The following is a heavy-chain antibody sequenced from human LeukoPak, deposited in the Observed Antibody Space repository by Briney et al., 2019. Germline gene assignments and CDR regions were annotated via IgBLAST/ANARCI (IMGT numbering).Heavy chain of an antibody. D-gene: IGHD5-18*01. V-gene: IGHV1-24*01. CDR2: FDPEDGET. J-gene: IGHJ6*02. CDR3: ATLKLERAAMASMDV. CDR1: GYTLTELS. Sequence: ASVKVSCKVSGYTLTELSMHWVRQAPGKGLGWMGGFDPEDGETIYAQKFQGRVTMTEDTSTDTAYMELSSLRSEDTAVYYCATLKLERAAMASMDVWGQGTTVTVSS.